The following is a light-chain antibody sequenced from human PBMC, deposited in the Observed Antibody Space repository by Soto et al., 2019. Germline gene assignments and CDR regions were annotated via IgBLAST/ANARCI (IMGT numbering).Light chain of an antibody. CDR2: DAS. J-gene: IGKJ1*01. Sequence: EIVLTQSPATLSLSPGERATLSCRASQSISNYLAWYQQKPGQAPRLLIYDASSRATGIPARFSGSGSGTDFTLTISSLEPEDFAVYYCQHRSNWPPVTFGQGTKVEIK. V-gene: IGKV3-11*01. CDR1: QSISNY. CDR3: QHRSNWPPVT.